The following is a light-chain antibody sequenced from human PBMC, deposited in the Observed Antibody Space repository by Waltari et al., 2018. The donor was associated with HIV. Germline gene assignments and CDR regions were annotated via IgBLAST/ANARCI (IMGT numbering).Light chain of an antibody. J-gene: IGLJ3*02. CDR3: CSYVSEIVPCV. CDR2: DVS. CDR1: SSDVGAYNL. Sequence: QTALTQPASVSGSPGQSITISCTGTSSDVGAYNLVSWYQQHPGKAPRLIIYDVSERPAGVSNRFTGSNSGNTASLTISWLQAEDEADYYCCSYVSEIVPCVFGGGTKLTVL. V-gene: IGLV2-23*02.